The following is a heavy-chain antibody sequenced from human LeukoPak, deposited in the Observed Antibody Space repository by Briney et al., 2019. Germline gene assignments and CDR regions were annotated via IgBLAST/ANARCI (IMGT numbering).Heavy chain of an antibody. CDR1: GGSISGSSYY. J-gene: IGHJ4*02. D-gene: IGHD3-10*01. CDR3: ARAATYYYGSGSYKFDY. CDR2: IYYSGST. Sequence: SETLSLTCTVSGGSISGSSYYWGWIRQPPGKGLEWIGSIYYSGSTCYSPSLKSRVTISVDTSKNQFSLKLTSVTAADTAVYYCARAATYYYGSGSYKFDYWGQGTLVTVSS. V-gene: IGHV4-39*07.